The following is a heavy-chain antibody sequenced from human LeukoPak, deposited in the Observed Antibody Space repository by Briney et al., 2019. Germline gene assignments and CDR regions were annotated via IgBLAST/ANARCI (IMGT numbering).Heavy chain of an antibody. V-gene: IGHV4-59*01. CDR1: SGSISSYY. CDR2: IYDSGST. CDR3: AIRGSYYDFWSGYYDYYYYMDV. D-gene: IGHD3-3*01. Sequence: PSETLSLTCSVSSGSISSYYWSWIRQPPGKGLEWIGYIYDSGSTSYNPSLQSRVTISIDTSKNQFSLRLTSVTAADTAVYYCAIRGSYYDFWSGYYDYYYYMDVWGKGTTVTVSS. J-gene: IGHJ6*03.